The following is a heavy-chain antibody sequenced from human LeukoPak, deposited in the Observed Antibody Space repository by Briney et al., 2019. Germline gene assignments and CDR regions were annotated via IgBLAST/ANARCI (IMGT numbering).Heavy chain of an antibody. V-gene: IGHV3-30*02. CDR3: AKGGSFLIAVAGLDAFDI. D-gene: IGHD6-19*01. Sequence: PGGSLRLSCAASGFTFSSYSMNWVRQAPGKGLEWVAFIRYDGSNKYYADSVKGRFTISRDNSKNTLYLQMNSLRAEDTAVYYCAKGGSFLIAVAGLDAFDIWGQGTVVTVSS. CDR1: GFTFSSYS. J-gene: IGHJ3*02. CDR2: IRYDGSNK.